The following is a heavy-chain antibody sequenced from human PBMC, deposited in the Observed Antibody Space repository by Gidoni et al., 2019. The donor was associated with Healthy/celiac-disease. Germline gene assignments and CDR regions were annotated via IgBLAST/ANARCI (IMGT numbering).Heavy chain of an antibody. Sequence: QVQLQESGPGLLKPSETLSLTCTVSGGSISSYYWSWIRQPPGKGLEWIGYTYYSGSTNYNPSLKSRVTISVDTSKNQFSLKLSSVTAADTAVYYCARDGYSAAFDYWGQGTLVTVSS. D-gene: IGHD1-26*01. J-gene: IGHJ4*02. CDR1: GGSISSYY. V-gene: IGHV4-59*01. CDR3: ARDGYSAAFDY. CDR2: TYYSGST.